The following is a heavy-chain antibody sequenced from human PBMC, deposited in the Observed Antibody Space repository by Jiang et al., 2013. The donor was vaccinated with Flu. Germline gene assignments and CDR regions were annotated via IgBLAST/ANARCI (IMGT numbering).Heavy chain of an antibody. J-gene: IGHJ5*02. V-gene: IGHV1-69*17. D-gene: IGHD2-8*01. CDR2: IIPYFGIT. CDR1: GGTFGKYT. CDR3: AREVVCSNGACFLGLFDP. Sequence: SGAEVKKPGSSVKVSCSLSGGTFGKYTFSWVRQAPGQGLEWMGGIIPYFGITNYVKKFQGRVTITADTPTSAIYMELRSLTSDDTAIYYCAREVVCSNGACFLGLFDPWGQGTQVTVSS.